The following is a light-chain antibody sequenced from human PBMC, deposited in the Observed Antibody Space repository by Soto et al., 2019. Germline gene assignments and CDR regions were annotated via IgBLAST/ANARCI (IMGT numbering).Light chain of an antibody. V-gene: IGKV1-5*03. Sequence: DIQMTQSPSTLSASVGDRVTITCRASQSISSWLAWYQQKPGKAPKLLIYKASSLESGVPSRFSGSGSGTESTLTINSLQPDDFATYYCQQYNSYSTFGQGTKVEIK. CDR1: QSISSW. CDR2: KAS. CDR3: QQYNSYST. J-gene: IGKJ1*01.